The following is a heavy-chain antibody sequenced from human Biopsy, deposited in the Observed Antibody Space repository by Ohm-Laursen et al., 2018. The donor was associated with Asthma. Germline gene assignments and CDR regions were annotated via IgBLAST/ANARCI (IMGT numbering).Heavy chain of an antibody. V-gene: IGHV3-11*06. CDR2: IGSTRLYT. J-gene: IGHJ6*02. CDR1: GFTFSDSY. CDR3: SRHLSPGYPHYAMDV. Sequence: SLRLSCAASGFTFSDSYMSWIRQAPGKGLEWISYIGSTRLYTNSAYSVKGRFSISRDNAKNSLYLHMNSLRVVDTAVYYFSRHLSPGYPHYAMDVWGQGTTVTVSS. D-gene: IGHD5-12*01.